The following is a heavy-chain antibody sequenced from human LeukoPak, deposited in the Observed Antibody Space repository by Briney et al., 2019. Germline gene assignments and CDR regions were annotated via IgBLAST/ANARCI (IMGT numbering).Heavy chain of an antibody. V-gene: IGHV3-53*01. CDR2: IYGGGTT. Sequence: PGGSLRLSCAASGFTVSRSYINRVRQAPGKGLEWVSLIYGGGTTYYADSVKGRFTISRDNSKNTIYLQMNSLKAEDTAVYYCARDLGQNWFDPWGQGTLVTVSS. CDR1: GFTVSRSY. J-gene: IGHJ5*02. CDR3: ARDLGQNWFDP.